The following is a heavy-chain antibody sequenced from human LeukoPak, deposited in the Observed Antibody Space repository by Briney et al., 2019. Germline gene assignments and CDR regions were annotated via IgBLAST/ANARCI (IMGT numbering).Heavy chain of an antibody. CDR3: TPYYYDSSGRVACRDY. CDR2: ISWNSGSI. D-gene: IGHD3-22*01. Sequence: GRSLRLSCAASGFTFGDYAMHWVRQAPGKGLEWVSGISWNSGSIGYADSVKGRFTISRDNAKNSLYLQMNSLRAEDTALYYSTPYYYDSSGRVACRDYWGQGTLVTVSS. V-gene: IGHV3-9*01. CDR1: GFTFGDYA. J-gene: IGHJ4*02.